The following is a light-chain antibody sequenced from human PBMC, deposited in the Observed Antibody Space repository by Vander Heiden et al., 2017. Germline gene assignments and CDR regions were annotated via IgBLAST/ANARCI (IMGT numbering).Light chain of an antibody. Sequence: SYELTQPSSVSVSPGQTARITCSGDVLAKKYARWFQQKPGQAHVLVIYKDSERPSGIPERFSGSSSETTVTLTISGAQVEDEADYYCYSAADNNGVFGGGTKLTVL. CDR2: KDS. V-gene: IGLV3-27*01. J-gene: IGLJ2*01. CDR3: YSAADNNGV. CDR1: VLAKKY.